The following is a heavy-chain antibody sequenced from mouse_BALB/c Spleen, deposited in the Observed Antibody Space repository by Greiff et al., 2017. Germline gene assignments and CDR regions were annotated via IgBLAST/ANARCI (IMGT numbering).Heavy chain of an antibody. CDR2: IWSGGST. Sequence: VHLVESGPGLVQPSQSLSITCTVSGFSLTSYGVHWVRQSPGKGLEWLGVIWSGGSTDYNAAFISRLSISKDNSKSQVFFKMNSLQANDTAIYYCATDKKYAMDYWGQGTSVTVSS. CDR3: ATDKKYAMDY. V-gene: IGHV2-2*02. CDR1: GFSLTSYG. J-gene: IGHJ4*01.